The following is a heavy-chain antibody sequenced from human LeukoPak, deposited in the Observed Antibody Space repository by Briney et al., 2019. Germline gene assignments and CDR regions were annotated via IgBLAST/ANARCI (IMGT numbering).Heavy chain of an antibody. CDR3: AKDRVGATKLSNY. Sequence: PSGGSLRLSCAASGFTFSSYAMSWARQAPGKGLEWVSAISGSGGSTYYADSVKGRFTISRDNSKNTLYLQMNSLRAEDTAVYYCAKDRVGATKLSNYWGQGTLVTVSS. D-gene: IGHD1-26*01. CDR2: ISGSGGST. CDR1: GFTFSSYA. V-gene: IGHV3-23*01. J-gene: IGHJ4*02.